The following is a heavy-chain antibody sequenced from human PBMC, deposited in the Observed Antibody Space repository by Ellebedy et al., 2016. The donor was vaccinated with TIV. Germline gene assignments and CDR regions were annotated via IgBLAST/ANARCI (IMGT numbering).Heavy chain of an antibody. D-gene: IGHD6-19*01. CDR3: VGLGYTSGWYY. Sequence: GGSLRLXXAASGFTFSSSWMHWVRQVPGKGLVWLSQINGDGSSTKYADSVKGRFTISRDNAKNTLYMQMNSLRAEDTAVYYCVGLGYTSGWYYWGQGILVTVSS. J-gene: IGHJ4*02. V-gene: IGHV3-74*03. CDR1: GFTFSSSW. CDR2: INGDGSST.